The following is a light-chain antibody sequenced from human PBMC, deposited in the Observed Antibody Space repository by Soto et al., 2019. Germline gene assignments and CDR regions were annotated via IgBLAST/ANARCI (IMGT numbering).Light chain of an antibody. V-gene: IGKV3-11*01. CDR1: QSVSSY. CDR3: QQRSDWPST. Sequence: EIVLTQSPATLSLSPGERATLSRRASQSVSSYLAWYQQKPGQAPRLLIYDASNRATGIPARFSGSGSGTDFTLTISSLEPADFAVYYCQQRSDWPSTFGGGTKVQIK. CDR2: DAS. J-gene: IGKJ4*01.